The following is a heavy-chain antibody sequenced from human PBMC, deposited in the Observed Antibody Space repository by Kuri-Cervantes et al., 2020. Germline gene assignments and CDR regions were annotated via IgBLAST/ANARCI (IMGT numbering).Heavy chain of an antibody. CDR2: ISAYNGNT. D-gene: IGHD3-10*01. CDR1: GDTFTSYG. V-gene: IGHV1-18*01. J-gene: IGHJ6*02. Sequence: ASAKVSCKASGDTFTSYGISWVRQAPGQGLEWMGWISAYNGNTNYAQKLQGRVTMTTDTSTSTAYMELRSLRSDDTAVYYCASGYGSGSYHYYGMDVWGQGTTVTVSS. CDR3: ASGYGSGSYHYYGMDV.